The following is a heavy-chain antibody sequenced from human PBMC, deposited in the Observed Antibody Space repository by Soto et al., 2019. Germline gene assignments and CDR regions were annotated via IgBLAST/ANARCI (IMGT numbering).Heavy chain of an antibody. V-gene: IGHV3-33*01. CDR2: IWYDGTNK. D-gene: IGHD3-10*01. CDR1: GFTFSNYG. Sequence: QVQLVESGGGVVQPGRSQRLSCAASGFTFSNYGMHWVRQAPGKGLEWVAVIWYDGTNKYYADSVKGRFTISRDNSKNTLYLQMNSLRAEDTALYYCARGDDSGRAEWGQGTLVTVSS. CDR3: ARGDDSGRAE. J-gene: IGHJ4*02.